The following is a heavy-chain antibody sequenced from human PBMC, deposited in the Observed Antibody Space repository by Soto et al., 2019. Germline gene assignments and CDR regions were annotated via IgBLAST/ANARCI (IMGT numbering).Heavy chain of an antibody. CDR2: IYHSGST. V-gene: IGHV4-30-2*01. Sequence: QLQLQESGSGLVKPSQTLSLTCAVSGGSSSSGGYSWSWIRQPPGKGLEWIGYIYHSGSTYYNPSLKSRVTISVDRSKNQFSLKLSSVTAADTAVYYCARGQTDTMISSAHFQHWGQGTLVTVSS. CDR3: ARGQTDTMISSAHFQH. D-gene: IGHD3-22*01. CDR1: GGSSSSGGYS. J-gene: IGHJ1*01.